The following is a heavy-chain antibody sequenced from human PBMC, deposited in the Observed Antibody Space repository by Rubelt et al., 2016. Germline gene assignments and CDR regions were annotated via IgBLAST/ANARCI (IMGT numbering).Heavy chain of an antibody. CDR2: IYTSGST. Sequence: GPGLVKPSETLSLTCTVSGGSISSYYWSWIRQPAGKGLEWIGRIYTSGSTNYNPSLKSRVTMSVDTSKNQFSLKLSSVTAADTAVYYCATCPYGYDSSGNVWYFDLWGRGTLVTVSS. CDR1: GGSISSYY. D-gene: IGHD3-22*01. CDR3: ATCPYGYDSSGNVWYFDL. J-gene: IGHJ2*01. V-gene: IGHV4-4*07.